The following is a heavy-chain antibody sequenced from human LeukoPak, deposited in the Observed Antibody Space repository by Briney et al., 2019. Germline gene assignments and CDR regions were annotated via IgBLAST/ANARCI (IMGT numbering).Heavy chain of an antibody. CDR2: IYYSGST. CDR1: GGSISSYY. CDR3: ARCPGYGRRNFDY. V-gene: IGHV4-39*07. J-gene: IGHJ4*02. Sequence: KASETLSLTCTVSGGSISSYYWGWIRQPPGKGLEWIGSIYYSGSTYYNPSLKSRVTISIDTSKNQFSLKLSSVTAADTAVYYCARCPGYGRRNFDYWGQGILVTVSS. D-gene: IGHD6-13*01.